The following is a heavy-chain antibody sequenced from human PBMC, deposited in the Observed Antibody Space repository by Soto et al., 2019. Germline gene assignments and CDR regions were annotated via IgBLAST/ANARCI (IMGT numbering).Heavy chain of an antibody. CDR1: GYTFTGYY. D-gene: IGHD3-22*01. Sequence: ASVKVSCKASGYTFTGYYMHWVRQAPGQGLEWMGWINPNSGGTNYAQKFQGRVTMTRDTSISTAYMELSRLRSDDTAVYYCARDISSGIGADYWGQGTLVTVSS. CDR3: ARDISSGIGADY. V-gene: IGHV1-2*02. CDR2: INPNSGGT. J-gene: IGHJ4*02.